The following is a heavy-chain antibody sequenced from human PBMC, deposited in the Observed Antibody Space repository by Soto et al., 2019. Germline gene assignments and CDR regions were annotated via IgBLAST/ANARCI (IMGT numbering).Heavy chain of an antibody. J-gene: IGHJ4*02. CDR3: AHTQGIVLVPAAIWY. D-gene: IGHD2-2*02. CDR2: ISGSGGST. V-gene: IGHV3-23*01. Sequence: GGSLRLSCAASGFTFSSYAMSWVRQAPGKGLEWVSAISGSGGSTYYADSVKGRFTISRDNSKNTLYLQMNSLRAEDTAVYYCAHTQGIVLVPAAIWYWGQGTLVTSPQ. CDR1: GFTFSSYA.